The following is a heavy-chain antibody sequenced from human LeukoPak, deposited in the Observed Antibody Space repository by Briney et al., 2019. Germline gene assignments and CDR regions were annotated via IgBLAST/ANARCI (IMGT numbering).Heavy chain of an antibody. J-gene: IGHJ5*02. V-gene: IGHV1-45*02. D-gene: IGHD5-18*01. Sequence: SVKVSCKASGYTFTYRYLHWVRQAPGQALEWMGWITPFNGNTNYAQKFQDRVTITRDRSMSTAYMELSSLRSEDTAMYHCTVDTARNWFDPWGQGTLVTVSS. CDR3: TVDTARNWFDP. CDR2: ITPFNGNT. CDR1: GYTFTYRY.